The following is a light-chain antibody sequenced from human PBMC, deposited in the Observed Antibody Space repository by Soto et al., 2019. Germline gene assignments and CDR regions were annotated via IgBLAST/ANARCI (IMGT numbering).Light chain of an antibody. J-gene: IGLJ1*01. CDR2: EVS. CDR1: NSDVGLYDF. Sequence: QSVLTQPASVSGTPGQSITISCTGSNSDVGLYDFVSWYQHHPGRAPKLIVSEVSHRPSGISNRFSGSKSGNTASLTISGLQSEDEADYYSISYTSDDVRDVFGTGTKLTVL. V-gene: IGLV2-14*01. CDR3: ISYTSDDVRDV.